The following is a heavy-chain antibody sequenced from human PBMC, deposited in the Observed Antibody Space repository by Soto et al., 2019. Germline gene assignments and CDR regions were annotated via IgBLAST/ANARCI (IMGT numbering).Heavy chain of an antibody. CDR1: CGSISSGSYY. Sequence: TLSLTCTVSCGSISSGSYYWSWIRQHPGKGLEWIGYIYYSGSTYYNPSLKSRVTISVDTSKNQFSLKLSSVTAADTAVYYCARDDSAPPNSFDAWAQGPLVTLSS. J-gene: IGHJ5*02. CDR3: ARDDSAPPNSFDA. V-gene: IGHV4-31*03. CDR2: IYYSGST. D-gene: IGHD7-27*01.